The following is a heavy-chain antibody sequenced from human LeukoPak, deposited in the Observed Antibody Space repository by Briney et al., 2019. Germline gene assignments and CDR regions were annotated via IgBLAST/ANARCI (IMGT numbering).Heavy chain of an antibody. CDR1: GFTFSSYG. CDR3: AKDPLQYYYDSSGYYYDY. CDR2: IRYDGSNK. J-gene: IGHJ4*02. V-gene: IGHV3-30*02. D-gene: IGHD3-22*01. Sequence: PGGSLRRSCAASGFTFSSYGMHWVRQAPGKGLEWVAFIRYDGSNKYYADSVKGRFTISRDNSKNTLYLQMNSLRAEDTAVYYCAKDPLQYYYDSSGYYYDYWGQGTLVTVSS.